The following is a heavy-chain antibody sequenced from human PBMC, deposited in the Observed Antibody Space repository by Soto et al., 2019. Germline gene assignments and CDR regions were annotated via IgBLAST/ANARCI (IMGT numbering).Heavy chain of an antibody. Sequence: ASVKVSCKASGYTFTGYYMHWVRQAPGQGLEWMGWINPNSGGTNYAQKFQGRVTMTRDTSISTAYMELSRLRSDDTAVYYCARELSSNYNWNDYYYYGMDVWGQGTTVTVSS. J-gene: IGHJ6*02. V-gene: IGHV1-2*02. CDR2: INPNSGGT. CDR1: GYTFTGYY. D-gene: IGHD1-20*01. CDR3: ARELSSNYNWNDYYYYGMDV.